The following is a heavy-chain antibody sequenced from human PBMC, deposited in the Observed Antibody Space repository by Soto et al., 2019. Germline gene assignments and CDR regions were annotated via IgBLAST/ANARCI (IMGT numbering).Heavy chain of an antibody. V-gene: IGHV2-5*01. CDR2: IYWNADK. J-gene: IGHJ6*02. Sequence: ACPTVANPTQTLTLTCTFSGFSLSTSGVGVGWIRQRPGKALEWLALIYWNADKRYSPSLKSRLTITKYTSKNQVVLTMTNMDPVDTATYYCAHSGYSHLKVNYNGMDVWGQGTTVTVSS. D-gene: IGHD5-18*01. CDR3: AHSGYSHLKVNYNGMDV. CDR1: GFSLSTSGVG.